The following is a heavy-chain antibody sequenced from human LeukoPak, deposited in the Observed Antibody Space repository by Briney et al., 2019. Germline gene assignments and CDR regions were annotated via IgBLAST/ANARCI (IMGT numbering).Heavy chain of an antibody. D-gene: IGHD3-22*01. Sequence: PSETLSLTCTVSGGSISRYYWSWIRQPPGKGLEWIGYIYYSGSTNYNPSLKSRVTISVDTSKNQFSLKLSSVTAADPAVYYCGRYYYDSSGYYSFGYWGQGTLVTVSS. V-gene: IGHV4-59*01. CDR1: GGSISRYY. CDR3: GRYYYDSSGYYSFGY. CDR2: IYYSGST. J-gene: IGHJ4*02.